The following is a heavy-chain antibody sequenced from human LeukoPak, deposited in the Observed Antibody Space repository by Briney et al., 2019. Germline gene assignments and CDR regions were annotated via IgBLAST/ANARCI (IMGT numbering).Heavy chain of an antibody. J-gene: IGHJ4*02. CDR2: VSRNGDST. CDR1: GFTFSTYA. D-gene: IGHD6-19*01. Sequence: PGGSLRLSCAASGFTFSTYAMTWVRQAPGKGLEWVSAVSRNGDSTYYADSVKGRFTISRDNSKNTLYLQMNRLRAEDTALYYCAKDLIAVGDGYYFDYWGQGTLVNVSS. CDR3: AKDLIAVGDGYYFDY. V-gene: IGHV3-23*01.